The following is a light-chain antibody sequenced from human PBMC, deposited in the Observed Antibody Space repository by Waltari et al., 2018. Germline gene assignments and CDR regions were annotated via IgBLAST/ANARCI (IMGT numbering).Light chain of an antibody. CDR1: QSVNRW. V-gene: IGKV1-5*03. CDR3: QQYEAFPVT. CDR2: KAS. Sequence: DIQMTQSPSTLSASVGDRVTITCRASQSVNRWLAWYQQKPGKAPKLLIDKASALQNGVAPRFRGGGSGTEFTLTISNLQPDDSSTYYCQQYEAFPVTFGHGTKVEIK. J-gene: IGKJ1*01.